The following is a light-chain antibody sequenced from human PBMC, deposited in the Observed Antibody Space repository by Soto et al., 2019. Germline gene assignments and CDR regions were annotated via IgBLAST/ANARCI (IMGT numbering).Light chain of an antibody. CDR1: SSDVGGYNY. CDR3: SSYTSSSTLL. Sequence: ALTQPASVSGSPGQSITISCTGTSSDVGGYNYVSWYQQHPGKAPKLMIYDVSNRPSGVSNRFSGSKSGNTASLTISGLQAEDEADYYSSSYTSSSTLLFGTGTKVTVL. J-gene: IGLJ1*01. V-gene: IGLV2-14*01. CDR2: DVS.